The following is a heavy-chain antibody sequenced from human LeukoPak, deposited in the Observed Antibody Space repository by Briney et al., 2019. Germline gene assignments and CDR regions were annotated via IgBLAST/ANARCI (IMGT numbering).Heavy chain of an antibody. V-gene: IGHV4-59*01. CDR2: IYYSGST. J-gene: IGHJ4*02. D-gene: IGHD3-9*01. CDR1: GGSISSYY. CDR3: ARDAQYYDILTGYYRGGFDY. Sequence: SETLSLTCTVSGGSISSYYRSWIRQPPGKGLEGIGYIYYSGSTKYNPSLKSRVTISVDTSKNKFSLKLSSVTAADTAVYYCARDAQYYDILTGYYRGGFDYWGQGTLVTVSS.